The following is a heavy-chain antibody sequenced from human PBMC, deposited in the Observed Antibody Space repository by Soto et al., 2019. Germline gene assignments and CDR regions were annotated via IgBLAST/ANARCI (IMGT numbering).Heavy chain of an antibody. CDR3: ARAWVNNCHYVRGCADAFDI. CDR2: IIPILGIA. D-gene: IGHD1-1*01. V-gene: IGHV1-69*02. Sequence: QVQLVQSGAEVKKPGASGKVSCKASGGTFSSYTISWVRQAPGQGLEWMGRIIPILGIANCAQKVQGRVTITADKSTGTADMELSSLRSEDTAVYYCARAWVNNCHYVRGCADAFDIWGQGTMVTVSS. J-gene: IGHJ3*02. CDR1: GGTFSSYT.